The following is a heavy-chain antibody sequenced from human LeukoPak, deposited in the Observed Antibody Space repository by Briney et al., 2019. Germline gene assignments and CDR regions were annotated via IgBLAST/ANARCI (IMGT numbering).Heavy chain of an antibody. D-gene: IGHD6-25*01. J-gene: IGHJ4*01. CDR2: VHYSGST. V-gene: IGHV4-39*01. CDR1: GGSISSSSYF. CDR3: AKSGGYGLIDY. Sequence: SETLSLTCSVSGGSISSSSYFWGWIRQPPGKGLEWIASVHYSGSTYYNPSLKSRVTISVDTSKNQFSLKLSSVTAADTAVYYCAKSGGYGLIDYWGQGTLVTVSS.